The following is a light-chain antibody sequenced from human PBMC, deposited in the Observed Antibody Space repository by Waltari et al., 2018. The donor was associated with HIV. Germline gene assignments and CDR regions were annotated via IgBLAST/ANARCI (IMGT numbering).Light chain of an antibody. CDR3: AAWDDSLSGHVV. Sequence: QSVLTQPPSASGTPGQRVTISCSGCNSNIGSNYVYWYQQFPGTAPKLLIYRNNQRPSGVPDRFSGSKSGTSASLAISGLRSEDEADYYCAAWDDSLSGHVVFGGGTKLTVL. V-gene: IGLV1-47*01. CDR2: RNN. J-gene: IGLJ2*01. CDR1: NSNIGSNY.